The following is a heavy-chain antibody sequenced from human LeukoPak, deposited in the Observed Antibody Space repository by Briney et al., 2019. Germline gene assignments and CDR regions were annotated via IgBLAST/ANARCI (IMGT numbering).Heavy chain of an antibody. CDR2: ISYDGSKK. CDR1: GFTFSSYA. J-gene: IGHJ4*02. D-gene: IGHD6-19*01. V-gene: IGHV3-30-3*01. CDR3: AAGYSSGWYVRYFDY. Sequence: GGSLRLSCAASGFTFSSYAMHWGRQAPGKGVGGVAVISYDGSKKYYADSVTGRFTISRANSKNTLYLQMNSLRAEATAVYYCAAGYSSGWYVRYFDYWGQGTLVTVSS.